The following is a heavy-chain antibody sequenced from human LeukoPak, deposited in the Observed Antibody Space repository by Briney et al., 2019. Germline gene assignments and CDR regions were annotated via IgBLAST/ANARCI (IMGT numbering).Heavy chain of an antibody. Sequence: PGRSLRLSCAASGFTFDDYAMHWVRQAPGKGLEWVSGISWNSGSIGYADSVKGRFTISRDNAKNSLYLQMNSLRAEDMALYYCAEETGDLGFDYWGQGTLVTVSS. D-gene: IGHD7-27*01. CDR1: GFTFDDYA. CDR3: AEETGDLGFDY. V-gene: IGHV3-9*03. J-gene: IGHJ4*02. CDR2: ISWNSGSI.